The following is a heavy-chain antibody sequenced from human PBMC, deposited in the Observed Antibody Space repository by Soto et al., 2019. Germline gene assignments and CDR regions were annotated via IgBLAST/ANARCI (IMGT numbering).Heavy chain of an antibody. CDR2: INQDGSEK. D-gene: IGHD6-19*01. J-gene: IGHJ4*02. Sequence: GGSLRLSCAASGFVFRSYWMSWVRQAPGKGLEWVANINQDGSEKYYVDSVRGRFIISRDNAENSLYLQMNSLRAGDTALYYCARDGVAAGLYLDNWGQGTLVTVSS. CDR1: GFVFRSYW. V-gene: IGHV3-7*01. CDR3: ARDGVAAGLYLDN.